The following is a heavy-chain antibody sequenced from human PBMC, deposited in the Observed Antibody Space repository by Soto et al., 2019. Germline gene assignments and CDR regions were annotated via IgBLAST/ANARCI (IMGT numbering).Heavy chain of an antibody. CDR3: ARYKITGLFDY. D-gene: IGHD2-8*02. Sequence: QVQLQQWGAGLLKTSETLSLTCAVYGGSFSGYYWTWIRQPPGTGLVWIGEINHSGSTNYNPSLNSRVTISVDTYKNQFSLKLTYVTVAATAVYYCARYKITGLFDYGGQGTLVTVSS. J-gene: IGHJ4*02. V-gene: IGHV4-34*01. CDR1: GGSFSGYY. CDR2: INHSGST.